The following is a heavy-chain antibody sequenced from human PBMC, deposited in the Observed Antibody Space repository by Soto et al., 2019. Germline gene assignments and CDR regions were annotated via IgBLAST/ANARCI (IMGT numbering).Heavy chain of an antibody. D-gene: IGHD6-19*01. CDR2: ISGYNGNT. CDR1: GYTFSNYG. J-gene: IGHJ6*02. Sequence: SVKVSCKTSGYTFSNYGINWVRQAPGQGLEWMGWISGYNGNTNYAQTVQGRVTMTTDTSTGTVYMELRSLKSDDTAIYYCSRFIMVGGWFDPNYYHGMDVWGPGTTVTVSS. V-gene: IGHV1-18*01. CDR3: SRFIMVGGWFDPNYYHGMDV.